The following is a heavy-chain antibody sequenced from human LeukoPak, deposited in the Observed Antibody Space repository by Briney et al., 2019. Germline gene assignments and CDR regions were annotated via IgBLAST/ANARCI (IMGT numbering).Heavy chain of an antibody. V-gene: IGHV1-46*01. D-gene: IGHD2-2*01. J-gene: IGHJ6*03. CDR1: GYTFTSYY. CDR2: INPSGGST. CDR3: ARDQGVYCSSTSCYPYYYYYMDV. Sequence: ASVKVSYKASGYTFTSYYMHWVRQAPGQGLEWMGIINPSGGSTSYAQKFQGRVTMTRDMSTSTVYMELSSLRSEDTAVYYCARDQGVYCSSTSCYPYYYYYMDVWGKGTTVTVSS.